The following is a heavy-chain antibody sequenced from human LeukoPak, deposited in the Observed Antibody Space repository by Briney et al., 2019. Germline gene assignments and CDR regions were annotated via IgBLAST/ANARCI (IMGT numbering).Heavy chain of an antibody. D-gene: IGHD5-24*01. Sequence: ASVKVSCKASGYTFTSYAMHWVRQAPGQRLEWMGWINAGNGNTKYSQEFQGRVTITRDTSASTAYMELSSLRSEDMAVYYCARDGRDGYGYYYYMDVWGKGTTVTVSS. V-gene: IGHV1-3*03. CDR1: GYTFTSYA. CDR3: ARDGRDGYGYYYYMDV. CDR2: INAGNGNT. J-gene: IGHJ6*03.